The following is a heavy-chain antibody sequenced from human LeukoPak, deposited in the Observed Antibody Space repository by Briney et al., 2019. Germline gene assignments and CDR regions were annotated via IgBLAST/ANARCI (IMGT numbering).Heavy chain of an antibody. D-gene: IGHD3-22*01. CDR3: ARGMTNYYGSSGYWGDY. V-gene: IGHV3-48*03. Sequence: GGSLRLSCGASGFTFSSYEMKWVRQAPGKGLEWVSYISHSGSTIYYADSVKGRFTISRDNAKNSLYLQMNSLRAEDTAVYYCARGMTNYYGSSGYWGDYWGRGTLVTVSS. CDR2: ISHSGSTI. CDR1: GFTFSSYE. J-gene: IGHJ4*02.